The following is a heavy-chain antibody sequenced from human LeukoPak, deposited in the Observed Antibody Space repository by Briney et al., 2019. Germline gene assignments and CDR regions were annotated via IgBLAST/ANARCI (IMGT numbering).Heavy chain of an antibody. Sequence: GESLKISCKGSGYSFTSYWIGWVRQMPGKGLEWMGIIYPGDSDTRYSPSFQGQVTISADKSISTAYLQWSSLKASDTAMYYCARRQRTGIAARQTYYFDYWGQGTLVTVSS. CDR2: IYPGDSDT. D-gene: IGHD6-6*01. J-gene: IGHJ4*02. CDR1: GYSFTSYW. CDR3: ARRQRTGIAARQTYYFDY. V-gene: IGHV5-51*01.